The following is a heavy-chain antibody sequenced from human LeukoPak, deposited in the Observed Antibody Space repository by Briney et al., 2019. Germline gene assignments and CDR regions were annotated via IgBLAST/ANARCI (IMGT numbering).Heavy chain of an antibody. J-gene: IGHJ3*02. CDR1: GFTVSSNY. D-gene: IGHD4-17*01. V-gene: IGHV3-66*01. CDR2: IYSGGST. CDR3: AKDIAYGDYGDAFDI. Sequence: PGGSLRLSCAASGFTVSSNYMSWVRQAPGKGLEWVSVIYSGGSTYYADSVKGRFTISRDNSKNTLYLQMNSLRAEDTAVYYCAKDIAYGDYGDAFDIWGQGTMVTVSS.